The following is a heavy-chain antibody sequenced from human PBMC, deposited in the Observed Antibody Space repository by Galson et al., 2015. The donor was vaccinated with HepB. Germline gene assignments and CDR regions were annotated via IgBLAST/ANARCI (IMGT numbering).Heavy chain of an antibody. CDR1: GGTFSSYT. CDR2: IIPILGIA. CDR3: ARDRGSGTIVVVPAAMGFDP. V-gene: IGHV1-69*04. Sequence: SVKVSCKASGGTFSSYTISWVRQAPGQGLEWMGRIIPILGIANYAQKFQGRVTITADKSTSTAYMELSSLRSEDTAVYYCARDRGSGTIVVVPAAMGFDPWGQGTLVTVSS. D-gene: IGHD2-2*01. J-gene: IGHJ5*02.